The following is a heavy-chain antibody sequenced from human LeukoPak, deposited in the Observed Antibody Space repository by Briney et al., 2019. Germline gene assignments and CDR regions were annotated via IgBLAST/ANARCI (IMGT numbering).Heavy chain of an antibody. D-gene: IGHD3-3*01. J-gene: IGHJ5*02. CDR2: INPSGGST. V-gene: IGHV1-46*01. Sequence: ASVKASCKASGYTFTSYYMHWVRQAPGQGLEWMGIINPSGGSTSYAQKFQGRVTMTRDTSTSTVYMELSSLRSEDTAVYYCARLTIFGRRFDPWGQGTLVTVSS. CDR1: GYTFTSYY. CDR3: ARLTIFGRRFDP.